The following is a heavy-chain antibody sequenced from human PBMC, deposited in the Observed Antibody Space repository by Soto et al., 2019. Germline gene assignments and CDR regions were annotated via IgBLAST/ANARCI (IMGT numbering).Heavy chain of an antibody. Sequence: SETLSLTCTVSGGSISSGGYYWSWIRQHPGKGLEWIGYIYYSGSTYYNPSLKSRVTISVDTSKNQFSLKLSSVTAADTAVYYCARDKADYGDPTRTGGVFDYWGQGTLVTVSS. D-gene: IGHD4-17*01. V-gene: IGHV4-31*03. CDR2: IYYSGST. CDR3: ARDKADYGDPTRTGGVFDY. J-gene: IGHJ4*02. CDR1: GGSISSGGYY.